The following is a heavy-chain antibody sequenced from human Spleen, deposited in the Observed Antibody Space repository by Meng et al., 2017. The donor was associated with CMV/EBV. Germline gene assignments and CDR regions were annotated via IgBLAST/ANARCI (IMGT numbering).Heavy chain of an antibody. V-gene: IGHV4-61*01. J-gene: IGHJ4*02. CDR3: ATDMTAARGVSDY. Sequence: SETLSLTCTVSGGSVSSGSYYWSWIRQPPGKGLEWIGYIYYSGSTNYNPSLKSRVTISVDTSKNQFFLKLSSVTAADTAMYYCATDMTAARGVSDYWGQGTLVTVSS. CDR2: IYYSGST. CDR1: GGSVSSGSYY. D-gene: IGHD3-10*01.